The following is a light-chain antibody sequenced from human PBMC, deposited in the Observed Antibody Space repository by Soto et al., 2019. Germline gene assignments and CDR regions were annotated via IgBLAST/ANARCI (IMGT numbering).Light chain of an antibody. J-gene: IGLJ2*01. V-gene: IGLV2-23*01. CDR2: EGA. CDR3: CSYANSNFVI. CDR1: SNDVGSYNL. Sequence: QSALTQPASVSGSPGQSITISCTGISNDVGSYNLVSWYQLHPDKAPKLIIFEGASRPSGVSNRFSVSESGNTASLTISGLQAEDEADYYCCSYANSNFVIFGGGTKLTVL.